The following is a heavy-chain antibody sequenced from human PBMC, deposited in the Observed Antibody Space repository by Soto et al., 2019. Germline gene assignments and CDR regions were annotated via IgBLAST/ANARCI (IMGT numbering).Heavy chain of an antibody. CDR1: GYTFTAFY. CDR3: ARRAETNGWNGFGADKYYFDF. CDR2: VNPNTGLT. V-gene: IGHV1-2*02. Sequence: ASVKVSCKVSGYTFTAFYIHWVRQAPGQGLEWMGWVNPNTGLTRYAQKFQGRVTMTSDTSISTAHMELSSLRSEDTAVYYCARRAETNGWNGFGADKYYFDFWGQGTLVTVSS. J-gene: IGHJ4*02. D-gene: IGHD1-1*01.